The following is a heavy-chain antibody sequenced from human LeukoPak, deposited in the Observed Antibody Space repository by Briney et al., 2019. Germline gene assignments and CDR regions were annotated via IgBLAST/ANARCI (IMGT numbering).Heavy chain of an antibody. Sequence: PGGSLRLSCAVSGVTFKNYNMNWVRQAPGKGLEWVAVIWYDGSNKYYADSVKGRFTISRDNSKNTLYLQMNSLRAEDTAVYYCASEGGYSYGYGYFQHWGQGTLVTVSS. CDR3: ASEGGYSYGYGYFQH. D-gene: IGHD5-18*01. J-gene: IGHJ1*01. CDR1: GVTFKNYN. CDR2: IWYDGSNK. V-gene: IGHV3-33*08.